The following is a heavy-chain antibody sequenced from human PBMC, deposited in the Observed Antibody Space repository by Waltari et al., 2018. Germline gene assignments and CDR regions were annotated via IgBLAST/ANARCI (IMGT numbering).Heavy chain of an antibody. CDR3: AHTFIQLWPYYYFDY. Sequence: QITLKESGPTLVKPTQTLTLTCTFPGFPPSTSVVGVGWIRPPPGTALEWLALIYCNVVKRYSPSLKSRLTITKDTSKNQVVLTMTNMDPVDTATYYCAHTFIQLWPYYYFDYWGQGTLVTVSS. V-gene: IGHV2-5*01. J-gene: IGHJ4*02. CDR2: IYCNVVK. D-gene: IGHD5-18*01. CDR1: GFPPSTSVVG.